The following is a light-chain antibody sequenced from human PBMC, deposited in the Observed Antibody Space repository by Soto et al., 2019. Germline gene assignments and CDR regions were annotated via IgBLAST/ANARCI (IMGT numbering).Light chain of an antibody. CDR3: QQYNNWPWT. J-gene: IGKJ1*01. V-gene: IGKV3-15*01. CDR1: QIISDT. CDR2: GAS. Sequence: EIVMTQSPATLSVSPGGRATRSWVASQIISDTLAWYQQTPGQAPRLLIYGASKRATGFPARFSGSGSGTDFTLTISSLQSEDFAVYYCQQYNNWPWTFGQGTKVDIK.